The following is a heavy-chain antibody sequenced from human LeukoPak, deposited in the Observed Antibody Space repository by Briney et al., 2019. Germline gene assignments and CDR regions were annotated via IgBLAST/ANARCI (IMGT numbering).Heavy chain of an antibody. D-gene: IGHD3-22*01. J-gene: IGHJ4*02. CDR2: IKQDGSEN. CDR1: GFTFSSYW. V-gene: IGHV3-7*04. CDR3: ARDEYFDSSVYCPPFDY. Sequence: GGSLRLSCAASGFTFSSYWMSWVRQAPGKGLEWVANIKQDGSENYYVDSVKGQFTISRDNAKNSLFLQMNSLRAEDTAVYYCARDEYFDSSVYCPPFDYWGQGTLVTVSS.